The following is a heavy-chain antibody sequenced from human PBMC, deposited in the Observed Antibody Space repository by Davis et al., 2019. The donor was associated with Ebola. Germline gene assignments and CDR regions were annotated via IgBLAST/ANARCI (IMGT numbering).Heavy chain of an antibody. J-gene: IGHJ5*02. V-gene: IGHV3-7*03. CDR2: IRQDGSEK. D-gene: IGHD3-16*01. Sequence: PGGSLRLSCAASGFSFSSHWMSWVRQAPGKGLEWVANIRQDGSEKHYVDSVKGRFTISRDNAKNSLYLQTNSLRAADTAVYYCAREAVWRFDPWGQGTLVTVSS. CDR3: AREAVWRFDP. CDR1: GFSFSSHW.